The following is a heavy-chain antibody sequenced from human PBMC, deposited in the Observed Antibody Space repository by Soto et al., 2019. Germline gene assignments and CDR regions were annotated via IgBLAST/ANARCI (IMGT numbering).Heavy chain of an antibody. V-gene: IGHV2-26*01. J-gene: IGHJ3*02. D-gene: IGHD5-12*01. CDR3: ARIQWPDAFDI. CDR2: IFSNDEK. Sequence: QVTLKESGPVLVKPTETLTLTCTVSGFSLSNARMGVSWIRQPPGKALEWLAHIFSNDEKSYSTSLKSGPTISKDTSKSQVVLTMTNMDPVDTATYYCARIQWPDAFDILGQGTMVTVSS. CDR1: GFSLSNARMG.